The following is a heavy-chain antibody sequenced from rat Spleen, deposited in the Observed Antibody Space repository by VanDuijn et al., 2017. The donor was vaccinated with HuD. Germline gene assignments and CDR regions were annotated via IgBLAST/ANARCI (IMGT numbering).Heavy chain of an antibody. Sequence: EVQLVASGGGLVQPGRSLKLSCSASGFTFSDYDMAWVRQTPTTGREGIASINTGGDKHYYRDSVTCRFTASRDDAKNTQFLQMDSLRSEDTATYYCARHGGLRNWFAYWGQGTLVTVSS. V-gene: IGHV5S13*01. D-gene: IGHD1-11*01. J-gene: IGHJ3*01. CDR3: ARHGGLRNWFAY. CDR2: INTGGDKH. CDR1: GFTFSDYD.